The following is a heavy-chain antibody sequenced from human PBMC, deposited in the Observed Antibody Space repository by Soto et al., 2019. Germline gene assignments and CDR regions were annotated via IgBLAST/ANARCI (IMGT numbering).Heavy chain of an antibody. D-gene: IGHD2-15*01. CDR3: WGYCSGGSCYEEGYYYYGMDV. Sequence: SETLSLTCAVYGGSFSGYYWSWIRQPPGKGLEWIGNVYYSGSTNYNPSLESRVTISVDTSKNQFSLKLSSVTAADTAVYYCWGYCSGGSCYEEGYYYYGMDVWGQGTTVTVSS. V-gene: IGHV4-34*01. CDR2: VYYSGST. CDR1: GGSFSGYY. J-gene: IGHJ6*02.